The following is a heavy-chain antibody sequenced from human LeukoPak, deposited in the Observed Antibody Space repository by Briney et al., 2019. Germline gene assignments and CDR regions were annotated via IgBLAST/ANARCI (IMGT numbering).Heavy chain of an antibody. CDR1: GFTFSSYS. CDR2: ISSSSYI. CDR3: ARDLSGYGDAFDI. Sequence: GGSLRLSCAASGFTFSSYSMNWVRQAPGKGLEWVSSISSSSYIYYADSVKGRFTISRDNAKNSLYLQMNSLRAEDTAVYYCARDLSGYGDAFDIWGQGTMVTVSS. D-gene: IGHD3-22*01. V-gene: IGHV3-21*01. J-gene: IGHJ3*02.